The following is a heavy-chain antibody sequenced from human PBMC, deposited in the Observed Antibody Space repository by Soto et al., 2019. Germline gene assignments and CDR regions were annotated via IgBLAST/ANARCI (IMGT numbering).Heavy chain of an antibody. J-gene: IGHJ4*02. CDR3: VRGSNDWIGVDY. CDR2: INTDGSSR. CDR1: GFIFSSYW. D-gene: IGHD6-19*01. Sequence: EVQLVESGGGLVQPGGSLRLSCEVSGFIFSSYWMHWVRQAPGKGLVWVSRINTDGSSRTYAVSVEGRFTISRDNAKNTLYLQIDSLRDEDTAVYFCVRGSNDWIGVDYWGQGTLATVSS. V-gene: IGHV3-74*01.